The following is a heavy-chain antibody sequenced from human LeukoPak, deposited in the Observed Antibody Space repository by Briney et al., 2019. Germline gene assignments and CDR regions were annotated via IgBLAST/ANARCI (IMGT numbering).Heavy chain of an antibody. D-gene: IGHD6-13*01. CDR1: GGSISSYY. V-gene: IGHV4-4*07. J-gene: IGHJ4*02. CDR2: IYTSGST. Sequence: SETLSLTCTVSGGSISSYYWSWIRQPAGKGLEWIGRIYTSGSTNYNPSLKSRVTMSVDTSKNQFSLKLRSVTAADTAVYYCARDSRIAAAFDYWGQGTLVTVSS. CDR3: ARDSRIAAAFDY.